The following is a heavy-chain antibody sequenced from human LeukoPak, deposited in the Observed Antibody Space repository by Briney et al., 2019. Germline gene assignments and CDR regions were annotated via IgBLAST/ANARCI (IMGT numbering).Heavy chain of an antibody. CDR2: ISSSSSTI. Sequence: GGSLRLSCAASGFIFSSYSMNWVRQAPGKGLEWVSYISSSSSTIYYADSVKGRFTISRDNAKNSLYLQMNSLRDEDTAVYYCAREDPYSSGWSFDYWGQGTLVTVSS. D-gene: IGHD6-19*01. J-gene: IGHJ4*02. CDR3: AREDPYSSGWSFDY. V-gene: IGHV3-48*02. CDR1: GFIFSSYS.